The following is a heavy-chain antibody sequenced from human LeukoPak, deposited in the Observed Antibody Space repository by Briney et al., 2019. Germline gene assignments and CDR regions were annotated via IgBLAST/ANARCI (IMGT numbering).Heavy chain of an antibody. J-gene: IGHJ4*02. D-gene: IGHD3-3*01. CDR3: VGTFTVFGVVSTIE. V-gene: IGHV3-23*01. CDR1: GFTFKLYT. CDR2: INFSGDNRGDNT. Sequence: GGSLRLSCAAFGFTFKLYTMNWVRQAPGQGLEWFSSINFSGDNRGDNTYYADSVRGRFSISRDNSQNTVFLQMNNLRVDDTAAYYCVGTFTVFGVVSTIEWGQGTLVTVSS.